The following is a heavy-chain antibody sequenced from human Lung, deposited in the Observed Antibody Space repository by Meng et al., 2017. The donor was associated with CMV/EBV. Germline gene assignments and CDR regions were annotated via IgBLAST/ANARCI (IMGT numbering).Heavy chain of an antibody. CDR2: IHSSGST. CDR3: ARASYGSGSPLGESWFDP. J-gene: IGHJ5*02. V-gene: IGHV4-31*03. D-gene: IGHD3-10*01. Sequence: QVQLQESVPGLVKPSQTLSLTCTVSGGSISSGGYYWSWIRQHPGKGLEWIGNIHSSGSTYYNPSLRSRLTISVDTSKNQFSLKLSSVTAADTAVYYCARASYGSGSPLGESWFDPWGQGTLVTVSS. CDR1: GGSISSGGYY.